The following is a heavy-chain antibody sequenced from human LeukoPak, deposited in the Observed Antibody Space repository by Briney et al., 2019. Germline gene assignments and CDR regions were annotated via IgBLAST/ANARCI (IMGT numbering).Heavy chain of an antibody. J-gene: IGHJ6*03. Sequence: ASVRVSCTASGYTFTGYYMHWVRQAPGQGLEWMGWINPNSGGTNYAERFQGRVTMTRDTSISTAYMEPRRMRSAATAVYYCAPAGGNSGWSYSVYYYYMAVWGKGTTVTVSS. V-gene: IGHV1-2*02. CDR2: INPNSGGT. D-gene: IGHD6-19*01. CDR1: GYTFTGYY. CDR3: APAGGNSGWSYSVYYYYMAV.